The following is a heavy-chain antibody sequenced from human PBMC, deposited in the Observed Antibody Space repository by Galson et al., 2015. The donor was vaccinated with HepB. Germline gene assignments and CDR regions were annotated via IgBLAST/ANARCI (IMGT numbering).Heavy chain of an antibody. Sequence: SETLSLTCTVSGGSISSSSYYWGWIRQPPGKGLEWIGSIYYSGSTYYNPSLKSRVTISVDTSKNQFSLKLSSVTAADTAVYYCDSGWSLQSIDYWGQGTLVTVSS. CDR1: GGSISSSSYY. CDR2: IYYSGST. CDR3: DSGWSLQSIDY. J-gene: IGHJ4*02. V-gene: IGHV4-39*01. D-gene: IGHD6-19*01.